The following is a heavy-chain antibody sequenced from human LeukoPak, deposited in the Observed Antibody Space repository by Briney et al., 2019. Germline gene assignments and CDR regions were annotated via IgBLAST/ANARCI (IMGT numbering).Heavy chain of an antibody. CDR2: IYTSGNG. CDR3: ARDLGPYNWFDP. V-gene: IGHV4-61*09. Sequence: SQTLSLTCTVSGGSISSGNYYWSWIRQPAGKGLEWIGHIYTSGNGNYNPSLKSRVTISIDTSKNQFSLKLSSVTAADTALYFCARDLGPYNWFDPWGQGTLVTVSS. CDR1: GGSISSGNYY. J-gene: IGHJ5*02. D-gene: IGHD7-27*01.